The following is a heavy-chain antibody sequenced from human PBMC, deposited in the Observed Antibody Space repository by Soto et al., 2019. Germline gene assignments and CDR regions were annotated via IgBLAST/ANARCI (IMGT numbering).Heavy chain of an antibody. CDR1: GFTFSSYG. Sequence: QVPLVESGGGVVQPGRSLRLSCAASGFTFSSYGMHWVRQAPGKGLEWVAVISYDGSNKYYADSVKGRFTISRDNSKNTLYLQMNSLRAEDTAVYYCAKSHYYDSSGIDYWGQGTLVTVSS. J-gene: IGHJ4*02. CDR2: ISYDGSNK. V-gene: IGHV3-30*18. D-gene: IGHD3-22*01. CDR3: AKSHYYDSSGIDY.